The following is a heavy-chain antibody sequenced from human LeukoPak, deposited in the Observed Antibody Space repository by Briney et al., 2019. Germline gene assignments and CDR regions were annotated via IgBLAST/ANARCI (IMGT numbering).Heavy chain of an antibody. CDR1: GFTFSSYA. V-gene: IGHV3-30*04. J-gene: IGHJ4*02. CDR3: ARVSPPRGYSGYDYSH. Sequence: PGGSLRLSCAASGFTFSSYAMHWVRQAPGKGLEWVAVISYDGSNKYYADSVKGRFTISRDNSKNSLYLQMNSLRAEDTAVYYCARVSPPRGYSGYDYSHWGQGTLVTVSS. CDR2: ISYDGSNK. D-gene: IGHD5-12*01.